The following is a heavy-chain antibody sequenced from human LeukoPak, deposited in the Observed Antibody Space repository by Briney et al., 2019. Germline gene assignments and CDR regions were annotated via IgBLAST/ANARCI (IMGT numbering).Heavy chain of an antibody. D-gene: IGHD3-3*01. V-gene: IGHV3-30-3*01. CDR2: VSKDGNNI. CDR1: GFDFINFH. J-gene: IGHJ4*02. CDR3: ARGFNDFWSGSQLEY. Sequence: GGSLRLSCAASGFDFINFHIHWVRQAPGKGLEWLAFVSKDGNNIYYADSVKGRFTISRDNSKSTVYLEINSLRSEDTAIYYCARGFNDFWSGSQLEYWGQGTLVTVS.